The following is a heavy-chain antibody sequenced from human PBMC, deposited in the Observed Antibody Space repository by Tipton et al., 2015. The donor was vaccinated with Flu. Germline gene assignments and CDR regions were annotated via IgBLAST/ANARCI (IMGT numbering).Heavy chain of an antibody. CDR3: AGGDPAYYYDSSGYFPLGY. D-gene: IGHD3-22*01. CDR2: IIPIFGTA. CDR1: GGTFSSYA. V-gene: IGHV1-69*01. Sequence: QLVQSGAEVKKPGSSVKVSCKASGGTFSSYAISWVRQAPGQGLEWMGGIIPIFGTANYAQKFQGRVTITADESTSTAYMELSSLRSEDTAVYYCAGGDPAYYYDSSGYFPLGYWGQGTLVTVSS. J-gene: IGHJ4*02.